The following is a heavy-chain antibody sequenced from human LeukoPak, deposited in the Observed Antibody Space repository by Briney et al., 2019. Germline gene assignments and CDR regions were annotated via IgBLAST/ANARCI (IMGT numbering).Heavy chain of an antibody. CDR1: GGSISSSSYY. J-gene: IGHJ1*01. Sequence: SETLSLTCTVSGGSISSSSYYWTWIRQPPGKGLEWIGEINHSGSTNCNPSLKSRVTISLDTSENQFSLKLTSVTAADTAVYYCARGLTFYGILTGLDSWGQGTLVTVSS. CDR3: ARGLTFYGILTGLDS. CDR2: INHSGST. V-gene: IGHV4-39*07. D-gene: IGHD3-9*01.